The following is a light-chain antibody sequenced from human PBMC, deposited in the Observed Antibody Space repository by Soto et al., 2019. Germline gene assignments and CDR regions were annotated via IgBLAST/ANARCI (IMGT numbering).Light chain of an antibody. Sequence: GERAPLSCRASQSVGSSLAWYQQRPGQPPRLLIYDASKREPGTPARFTGSGSGTDFTLTISSLEPEDFAFYSCQQRSNWPGTFGQGTKVDIK. CDR2: DAS. CDR3: QQRSNWPGT. V-gene: IGKV3-11*01. CDR1: QSVGSS. J-gene: IGKJ1*01.